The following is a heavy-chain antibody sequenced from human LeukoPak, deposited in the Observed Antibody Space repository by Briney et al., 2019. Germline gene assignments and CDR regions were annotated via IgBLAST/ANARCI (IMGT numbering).Heavy chain of an antibody. Sequence: GGSLRLSCAASGFTFSSYWMHWVRQAPGKGLVWVSRINSDGSSTSYADSVKGRFTISRDNAKNTLYLQMNSLRAEDTAVYYCANLAVAGTDDAFDIWGQGTMVTVSS. CDR1: GFTFSSYW. CDR3: ANLAVAGTDDAFDI. D-gene: IGHD6-19*01. V-gene: IGHV3-74*01. J-gene: IGHJ3*02. CDR2: INSDGSST.